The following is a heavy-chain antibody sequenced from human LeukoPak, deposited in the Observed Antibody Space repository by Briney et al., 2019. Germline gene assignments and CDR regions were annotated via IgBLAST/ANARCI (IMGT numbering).Heavy chain of an antibody. CDR2: IYYSGST. CDR3: ARGGYYYGSSGYPTIVDNWFDP. D-gene: IGHD3-22*01. V-gene: IGHV4-59*11. J-gene: IGHJ5*02. Sequence: PSETLSLTCTVSGGSISSHYWSWIRQPPGKGLEWIGYIYYSGSTNYNPSLKSRVTISVDTSKNQFSLKLSSVTAADTAVYYCARGGYYYGSSGYPTIVDNWFDPWGQGTLVTVSS. CDR1: GGSISSHY.